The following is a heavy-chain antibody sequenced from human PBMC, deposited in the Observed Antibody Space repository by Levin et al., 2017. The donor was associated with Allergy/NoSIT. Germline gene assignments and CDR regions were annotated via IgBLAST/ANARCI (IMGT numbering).Heavy chain of an antibody. D-gene: IGHD6-19*01. V-gene: IGHV4-4*07. Sequence: SQTLSLTCTVSGGSMNNFYWSWIRQSAGKGLEWIGRIYISGSTHYNPSLMSRVTMSITTSKNQFSLKLTAVTSAAAAVSSCVRLGGCCSGSGCYPGFYFDSWGQGTLVIVSS. CDR2: IYISGST. J-gene: IGHJ4*02. CDR1: GGSMNNFY. CDR3: VRLGGCCSGSGCYPGFYFDS.